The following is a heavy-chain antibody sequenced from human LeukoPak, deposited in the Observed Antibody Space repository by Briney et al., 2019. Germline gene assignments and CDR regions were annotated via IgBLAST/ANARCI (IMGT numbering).Heavy chain of an antibody. CDR3: ARDRRAGGYSSSWYPSPIDY. V-gene: IGHV3-23*01. Sequence: GGSLRLSCAASGFTFSSYAMSWVRQAPGKGLEWVSAISGSGGSTYYADSVKGRFTISRDNSKNTLYLQMNSLRAEDTAVYYCARDRRAGGYSSSWYPSPIDYWGQGTLVTVSS. D-gene: IGHD6-13*01. J-gene: IGHJ4*02. CDR1: GFTFSSYA. CDR2: ISGSGGST.